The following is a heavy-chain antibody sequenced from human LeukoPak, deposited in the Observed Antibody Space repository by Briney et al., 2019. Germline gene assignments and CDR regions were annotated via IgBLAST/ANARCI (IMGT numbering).Heavy chain of an antibody. V-gene: IGHV3-74*01. CDR2: INSDGSST. Sequence: GGSLRLSCAASGFTFSSYWMHWVRHAPGKGLVWVSGINSDGSSTSYADSVKGRFNISRDNAKNTAYLQMNSLRADDTAVYYCARARNGSYDYWGQGTLVTVSS. CDR1: GFTFSSYW. CDR3: ARARNGSYDY. D-gene: IGHD1-26*01. J-gene: IGHJ4*02.